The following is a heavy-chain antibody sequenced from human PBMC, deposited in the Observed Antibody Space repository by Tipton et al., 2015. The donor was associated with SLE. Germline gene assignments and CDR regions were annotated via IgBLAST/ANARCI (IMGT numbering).Heavy chain of an antibody. CDR1: GGSINTYF. CDR3: ARLTVTPHWYFDL. V-gene: IGHV4-59*08. Sequence: TLSLTCVVSGGSINTYFWSWIRQPPGKGLEWIGYIYHSGTTNYNPSLKSRITISVDTSKNQFSLDPSSVTAADTAVYYCARLTVTPHWYFDLWGRGTPVTISS. J-gene: IGHJ2*01. D-gene: IGHD2-21*02. CDR2: IYHSGTT.